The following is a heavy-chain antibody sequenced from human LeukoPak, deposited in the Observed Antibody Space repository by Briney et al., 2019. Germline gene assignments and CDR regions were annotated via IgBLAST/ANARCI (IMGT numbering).Heavy chain of an antibody. V-gene: IGHV3-13*05. CDR3: ARDQMVRGVTDYYYYGMDV. Sequence: GGSLRLSCAASGFTFSSYDMHWVRQATGKGLEWVSAIGTAGDPYYPGSVKGRFTISRENAKNSLYLQMNSLRAGGTAVYYCARDQMVRGVTDYYYYGMDVWGKGTTVTVSS. J-gene: IGHJ6*04. D-gene: IGHD3-10*01. CDR2: IGTAGDP. CDR1: GFTFSSYD.